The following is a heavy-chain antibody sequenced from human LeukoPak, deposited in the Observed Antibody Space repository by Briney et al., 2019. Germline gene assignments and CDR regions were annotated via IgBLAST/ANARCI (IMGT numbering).Heavy chain of an antibody. CDR2: INPSGTGT. V-gene: IGHV1-46*01. CDR3: ANDLPTGYGSTAY. J-gene: IGHJ4*02. D-gene: IGHD3-10*01. Sequence: ASVKVSCEASGYTPTTSNNYIHWVRQAPGQGLEWMGLINPSGTGTVYAQRLQGRVTMTRDASTSTVYMELSSLRSDDTAVYYCANDLPTGYGSTAYWGQGTLVTVAS. CDR1: GYTPTTSNNY.